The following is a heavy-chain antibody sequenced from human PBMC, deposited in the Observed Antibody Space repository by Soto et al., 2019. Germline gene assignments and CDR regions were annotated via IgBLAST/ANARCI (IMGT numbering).Heavy chain of an antibody. J-gene: IGHJ4*02. CDR1: GFTYINYA. V-gene: IGHV3-23*01. CDR3: AKRAPYYFDS. Sequence: GGSLRLSCAASGFTYINYAMSWVRQAPGEGLEWVSTIGTSGGTYYPDSVRGRFTISRDNSRNTLYLQMNSLRPEDTAVYYCAKRAPYYFDSWGQGTQVTVSS. CDR2: IGTSGGT.